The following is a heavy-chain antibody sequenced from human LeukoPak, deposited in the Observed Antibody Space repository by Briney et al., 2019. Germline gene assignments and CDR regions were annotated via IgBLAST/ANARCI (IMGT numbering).Heavy chain of an antibody. CDR2: VSAYNGNT. J-gene: IGHJ4*02. Sequence: ASVKVSCKASGYTFISYGISWVRQAPGQGSEWMGWVSAYNGNTSYVQKFQGRVTMTTDTSTRTVYMELRSLRSDDTAVYYCARDLSYGSGIRNFDYWGQGTLVIVSS. V-gene: IGHV1-18*01. CDR1: GYTFISYG. CDR3: ARDLSYGSGIRNFDY. D-gene: IGHD3-10*01.